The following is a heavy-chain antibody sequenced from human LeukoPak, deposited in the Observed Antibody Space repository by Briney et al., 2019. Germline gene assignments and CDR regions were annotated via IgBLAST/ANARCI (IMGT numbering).Heavy chain of an antibody. CDR1: GFTFSNYA. CDR2: ITASGDSA. Sequence: GGSLRLSCTASGFTFSNYAMSWVRQAPGKGLEWVSSITASGDSAYYADSVKGRFTISRDNSKNTLYLQMNSLRAEDTAVYYCAKVGGYYYDSSGYYYFDYWGQGTLVTVSS. J-gene: IGHJ4*02. D-gene: IGHD3-22*01. CDR3: AKVGGYYYDSSGYYYFDY. V-gene: IGHV3-23*01.